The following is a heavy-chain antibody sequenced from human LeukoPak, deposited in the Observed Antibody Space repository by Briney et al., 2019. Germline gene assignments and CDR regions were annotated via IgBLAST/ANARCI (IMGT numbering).Heavy chain of an antibody. J-gene: IGHJ5*02. CDR3: ARPYYYDSRIDP. Sequence: PSQTLSLTCTVSGGSISSGDYYWSWIRQPPGKGLEWIAYMYYSGSTYYNPSLKSRVTMSAYTSKNQLSLKLSSVTAADTAVYYCARPYYYDSRIDPWGQGILVTVSS. CDR1: GGSISSGDYY. V-gene: IGHV4-30-4*01. D-gene: IGHD3-22*01. CDR2: MYYSGST.